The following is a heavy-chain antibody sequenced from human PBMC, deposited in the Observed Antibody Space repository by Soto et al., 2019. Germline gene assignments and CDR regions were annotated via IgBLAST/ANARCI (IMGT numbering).Heavy chain of an antibody. D-gene: IGHD5-18*01. CDR2: IYPGDSDT. V-gene: IGHV5-51*01. CDR1: GYSFTSYW. Sequence: GESLKISCKGSGYSFTSYWIGWVRQMPGKGLEWMGIIYPGDSDTRYSPSFQGQVTISADKSISTAYLQWSSLKASDTAMYYCARRAVYSYGYHYYYRMDVWGQGTTVTVSS. J-gene: IGHJ6*02. CDR3: ARRAVYSYGYHYYYRMDV.